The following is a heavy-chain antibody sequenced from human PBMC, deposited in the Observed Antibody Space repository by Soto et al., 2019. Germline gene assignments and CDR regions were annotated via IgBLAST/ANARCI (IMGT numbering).Heavy chain of an antibody. Sequence: PSETLSLTCTVSGGSISSSSYYWGWIRQPPGKGLEWIGSIYYSGSTYYNPSLKSRVTISVDTSKNQFSLKLSSVTAADTAVYYCSILLITMVRYADWGQGTLVSSPQ. CDR1: GGSISSSSYY. J-gene: IGHJ4*02. V-gene: IGHV4-39*01. CDR2: IYYSGST. CDR3: SILLITMVRYAD. D-gene: IGHD3-10*01.